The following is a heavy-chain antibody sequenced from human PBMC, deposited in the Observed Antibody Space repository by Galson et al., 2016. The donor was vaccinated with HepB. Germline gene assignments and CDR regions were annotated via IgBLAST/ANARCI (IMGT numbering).Heavy chain of an antibody. CDR2: ISSHSIYI. D-gene: IGHD2-2*01. Sequence: SLRLSCAVSGFTFRSYSMNWVRQAPGGGLEWVSTISSHSIYIYYADSVTGRFTISRDNAENSVSLQMNNLRAEDTAVYYRTRDLSLGMPGGFDIWGQGTTVTVAS. V-gene: IGHV3-21*01. CDR3: TRDLSLGMPGGFDI. J-gene: IGHJ3*02. CDR1: GFTFRSYS.